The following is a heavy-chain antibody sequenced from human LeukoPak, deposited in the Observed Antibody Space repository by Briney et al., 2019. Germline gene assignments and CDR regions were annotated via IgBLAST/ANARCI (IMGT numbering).Heavy chain of an antibody. D-gene: IGHD3-16*02. CDR3: AKDRGYYDYVWGSYRLDWFDP. Sequence: GGSLRLSCAASGFTFSSYAMHWVRQAPGKGLEWVSAISGSGGSTYYADSVKGRFTISRDNSKNTLYLQMNSLRAEDTAVYYCAKDRGYYDYVWGSYRLDWFDPWGQGTLVTVSS. CDR1: GFTFSSYA. CDR2: ISGSGGST. V-gene: IGHV3-23*01. J-gene: IGHJ5*02.